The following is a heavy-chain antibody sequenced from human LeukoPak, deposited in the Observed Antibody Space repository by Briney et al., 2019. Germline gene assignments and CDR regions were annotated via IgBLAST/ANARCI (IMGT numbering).Heavy chain of an antibody. V-gene: IGHV1-3*01. CDR1: GYTFTSYA. D-gene: IGHD6-13*01. CDR2: INAGNGNT. Sequence: ASVKVSCKASGYTFTSYAMHWVRQAPGQRLEWMGWINAGNGNTKYSQKFQGRVTITRDTSASTAYMELNSLRSEDTAVYYCARVSSSSWYSLYYYYGMDVWGQGTTVTVSS. J-gene: IGHJ6*02. CDR3: ARVSSSSWYSLYYYYGMDV.